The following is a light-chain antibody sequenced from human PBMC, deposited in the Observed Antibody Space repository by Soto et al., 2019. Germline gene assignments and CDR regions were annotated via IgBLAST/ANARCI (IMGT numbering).Light chain of an antibody. CDR3: QQYYSSPWT. J-gene: IGKJ1*01. CDR1: QSVLYSSNKKNY. Sequence: DIVMTQSPDSLAVSLGERATINCKSSQSVLYSSNKKNYLAWYQQKAGQPPKLLIDWASARESGVPDRFSGGGSGTDFTLTISSLQAEDVAVYYCQQYYSSPWTFGQGTKVEIK. V-gene: IGKV4-1*01. CDR2: WAS.